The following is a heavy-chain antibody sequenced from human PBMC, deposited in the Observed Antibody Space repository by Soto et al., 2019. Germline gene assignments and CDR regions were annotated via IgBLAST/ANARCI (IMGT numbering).Heavy chain of an antibody. Sequence: GGSLRLSCAASGFTFSSSSMHWVRQAPGKGLEWVAFISYDESNKYYPDSVKGRFTISRDSSKNTLYLQMNSLRPDDTAVYYCARDIYMAFDSWGQGTLVTVSS. V-gene: IGHV3-30-3*01. CDR2: ISYDESNK. D-gene: IGHD3-10*01. CDR1: GFTFSSSS. J-gene: IGHJ4*02. CDR3: ARDIYMAFDS.